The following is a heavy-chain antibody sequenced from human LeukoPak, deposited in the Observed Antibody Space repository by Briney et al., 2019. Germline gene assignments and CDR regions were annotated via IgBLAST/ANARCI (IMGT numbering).Heavy chain of an antibody. CDR2: IRYDGSNK. CDR1: GFTFSSYG. J-gene: IGHJ6*03. Sequence: PGGSLRLSCAASGFTFSSYGMHWVRQAPGKGLEWVAFIRYDGSNKYCADSVKGRFTISRDNAKNSLYLQMNSLRAEDTAVYYCARDYAGDYYYYYMDVWGKGTTVTVSS. D-gene: IGHD7-27*01. CDR3: ARDYAGDYYYYYMDV. V-gene: IGHV3-30*02.